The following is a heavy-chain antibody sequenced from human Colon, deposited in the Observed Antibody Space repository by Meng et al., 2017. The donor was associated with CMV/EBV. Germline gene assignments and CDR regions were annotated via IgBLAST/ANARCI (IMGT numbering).Heavy chain of an antibody. CDR1: GFTFSNYW. CDR2: IKEDGSEK. D-gene: IGHD6-19*01. Sequence: GESLKISCAASGFTFSNYWMTWLRQAPGRGLELVAHIKEDGSEKYFVGSVKGRFTISRDNAKNSLFLQMNSLRDEDTAVYYCAGSRGWSRPPEFWGQGTLVTVSS. V-gene: IGHV3-7*01. CDR3: AGSRGWSRPPEF. J-gene: IGHJ1*01.